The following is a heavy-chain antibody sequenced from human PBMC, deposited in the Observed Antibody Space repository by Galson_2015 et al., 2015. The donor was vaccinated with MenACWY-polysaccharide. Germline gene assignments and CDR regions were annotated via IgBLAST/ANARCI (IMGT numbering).Heavy chain of an antibody. V-gene: IGHV3-15*01. CDR3: TTDRWEPGHDY. J-gene: IGHJ4*02. D-gene: IGHD1-26*01. Sequence: SLRLSCAASGFTFSNAWMSWVRLAPGKGLEWVGRIKRNTDGGTTDYAAPVKGRFTISRDDSKNTLYLQMNSLKTEDTAVYYCTTDRWEPGHDYWGQGTLVTVSS. CDR2: IKRNTDGGTT. CDR1: GFTFSNAW.